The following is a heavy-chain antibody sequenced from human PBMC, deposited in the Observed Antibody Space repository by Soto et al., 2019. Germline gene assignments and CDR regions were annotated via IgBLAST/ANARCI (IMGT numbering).Heavy chain of an antibody. CDR2: IGTAGDT. J-gene: IGHJ6*02. Sequence: GGSMRLCCAASGFTFSNYDMHWVRQGTGKGLEWVSAIGTAGDTYYPGSVKGRFTISRENAKNSLYLQMNSLRAGDTAVYYCARVWGSGSYGPTYGMDVWGQGTTVTVSS. CDR1: GFTFSNYD. V-gene: IGHV3-13*01. D-gene: IGHD3-10*01. CDR3: ARVWGSGSYGPTYGMDV.